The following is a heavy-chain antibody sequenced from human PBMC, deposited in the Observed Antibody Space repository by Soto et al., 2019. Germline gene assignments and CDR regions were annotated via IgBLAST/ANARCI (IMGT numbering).Heavy chain of an antibody. V-gene: IGHV3-30*18. D-gene: IGHD1-1*01. Sequence: PAGSLRLSCAASGFTFSSYGMHWVRQAPGKGLEWVAVISYDGSNKYYADSVKGRFTISRDNSKNTLYLQMNSLRAEDTAVYYCAKDGPTTFDYWGQGTLVTVSS. CDR1: GFTFSSYG. CDR2: ISYDGSNK. CDR3: AKDGPTTFDY. J-gene: IGHJ4*02.